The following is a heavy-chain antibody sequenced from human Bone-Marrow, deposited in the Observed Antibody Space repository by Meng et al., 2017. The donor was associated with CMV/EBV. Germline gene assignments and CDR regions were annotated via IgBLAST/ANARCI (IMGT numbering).Heavy chain of an antibody. CDR1: GFKFGDYV. CDR3: SAIGFTEWFSPHS. D-gene: IGHD3-3*01. Sequence: GESLKISCAASGFKFGDYVMGWVRQAPGKGLELVGFIRGKGYGWATEYVESVKGRFTISRDDSKNIAHLQMTNLKPEDTAVYFCSAIGFTEWFSPHSWGQGTLVTVSS. CDR2: IRGKGYGWAT. J-gene: IGHJ4*02. V-gene: IGHV3-49*04.